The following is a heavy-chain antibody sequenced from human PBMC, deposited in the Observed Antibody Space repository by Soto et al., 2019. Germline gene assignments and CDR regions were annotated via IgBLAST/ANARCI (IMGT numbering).Heavy chain of an antibody. CDR2: VYHNGNT. D-gene: IGHD1-26*01. V-gene: IGHV4-4*02. J-gene: IGHJ4*02. CDR3: ATRGIVGPIY. CDR1: DGSINNGDW. Sequence: QVQLQESGTGLVEPSGTLSLTCNVYDGSINNGDWCSWVRQPPGKGMEWIGEVYHNGNTNYNASLKSLVTVSVDKSRTQFSLRLTSVTPADTAVYYCATRGIVGPIYWGQGTLVTVSS.